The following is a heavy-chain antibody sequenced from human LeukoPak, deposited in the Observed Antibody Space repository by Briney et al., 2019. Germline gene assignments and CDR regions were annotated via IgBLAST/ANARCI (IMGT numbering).Heavy chain of an antibody. CDR1: GGAFSSYV. CDR2: IVPIFATA. Sequence: SVKVSCKASGGAFSSYVISWVRQAPGQGLEWMGGIVPIFATANYAQKFLGRLTITTDESTSTAYMGLSSLTFEDTAVYYCARGGRGFDSWGQGTLLTVSS. CDR3: ARGGRGFDS. J-gene: IGHJ4*02. V-gene: IGHV1-69*05.